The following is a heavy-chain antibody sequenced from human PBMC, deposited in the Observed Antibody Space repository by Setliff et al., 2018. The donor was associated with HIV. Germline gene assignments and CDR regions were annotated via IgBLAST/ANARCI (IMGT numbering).Heavy chain of an antibody. CDR3: ARGNTAMVCPYYYGMDV. CDR2: IIPMFGTP. V-gene: IGHV1-69*13. J-gene: IGHJ6*02. Sequence: SVKVSCKASGGTFNNYAINWVRQAPGQGLEWMGGIIPMFGTPNYAQKFQGRVTITADESTGTAYMVLSSLRSEDAAVYYCARGNTAMVCPYYYGMDVWGQGTTVTVSS. CDR1: GGTFNNYA. D-gene: IGHD5-18*01.